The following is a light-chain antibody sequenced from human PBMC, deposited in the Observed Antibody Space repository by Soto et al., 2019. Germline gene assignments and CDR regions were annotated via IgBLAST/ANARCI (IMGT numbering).Light chain of an antibody. CDR1: QSISNN. J-gene: IGKJ4*01. Sequence: ETVMTQSPATLSVSPGERATLSCRAGQSISNNLAWYQQNPGQAPRLLIYGATTRATGIPSRFSGSGSGTEFTLTISSLQSEDFAVYYCQQYNNWPLTFSGGTKVEIK. CDR2: GAT. V-gene: IGKV3-15*01. CDR3: QQYNNWPLT.